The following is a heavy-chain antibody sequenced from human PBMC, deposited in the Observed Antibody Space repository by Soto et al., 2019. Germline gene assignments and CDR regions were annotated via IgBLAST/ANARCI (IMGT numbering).Heavy chain of an antibody. J-gene: IGHJ4*02. D-gene: IGHD6-19*01. CDR2: INAGNGNT. Sequence: QVQLVQSGAEKKKPGASVKVSCKASGYTFTGYAMHWVRQAPGQRLEWMGWINAGNGNTKYSQKFQGRVTITRDTSASTGYMELSSLRSEDTAVYYCARAVAVPADFDYWGQGTLVTVSS. V-gene: IGHV1-3*05. CDR3: ARAVAVPADFDY. CDR1: GYTFTGYA.